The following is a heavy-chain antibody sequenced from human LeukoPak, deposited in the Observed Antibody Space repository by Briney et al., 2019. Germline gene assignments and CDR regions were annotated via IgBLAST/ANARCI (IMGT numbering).Heavy chain of an antibody. Sequence: PGGSLRLSCAASGFTFSNYAISWVRQAPGKGLEWVWAISNSGERAYYADSVKGRFTISRDNSKATVSLQMNSLRVEDTAVYFCAIGRDNVDYWGQGTLVTVSS. CDR2: ISNSGERA. V-gene: IGHV3-23*01. J-gene: IGHJ4*02. CDR3: AIGRDNVDY. D-gene: IGHD2-15*01. CDR1: GFTFSNYA.